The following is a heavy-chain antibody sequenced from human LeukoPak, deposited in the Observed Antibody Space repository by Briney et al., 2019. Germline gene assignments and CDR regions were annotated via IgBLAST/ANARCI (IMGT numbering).Heavy chain of an antibody. CDR1: RFTFRRYP. J-gene: IGHJ6*03. CDR3: AKALGTDYYYSYMDV. Sequence: GGGLRLSRAASRFTFRRYPMSGVGPARGKGREWVSAISGSGGSTYYADSVEGRFTISRDNSKNTLYLQMNSLRAEDTAVYYCAKALGTDYYYSYMDVWGKGTTVTVSS. CDR2: ISGSGGST. V-gene: IGHV3-23*01. D-gene: IGHD2-8*02.